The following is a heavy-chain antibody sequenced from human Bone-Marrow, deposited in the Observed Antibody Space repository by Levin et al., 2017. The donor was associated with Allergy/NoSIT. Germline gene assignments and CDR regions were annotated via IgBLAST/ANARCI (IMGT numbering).Heavy chain of an antibody. CDR2: IYSGGST. Sequence: PSETLSLTCNVSGVSISSRTYFWGWIRQPPGKGLEWIGSIYSGGSTNYNPSLKSRVTISVDTSKNQVSLRLSSVTAADTAVYYCAREQSSDSENDEGYFDYWGQGSLVTVSS. D-gene: IGHD3-10*01. J-gene: IGHJ4*02. CDR1: GVSISSRTYF. V-gene: IGHV4-39*07. CDR3: AREQSSDSENDEGYFDY.